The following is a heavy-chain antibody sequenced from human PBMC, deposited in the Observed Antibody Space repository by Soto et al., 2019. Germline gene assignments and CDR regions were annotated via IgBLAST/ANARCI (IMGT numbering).Heavy chain of an antibody. CDR3: ARLSEESSSSNYYYFYMDV. CDR2: MNPQTGNT. D-gene: IGHD6-6*01. CDR1: GGTFSSYT. Sequence: ASVKVSCKASGGTFSSYTISWVRQAPGQGLEWMGWMNPQTGNTDYAEKFQGRVTMTRNTSINTAYMELSGLRSEDTAVYYCARLSEESSSSNYYYFYMDVWGKGSTVTVSS. J-gene: IGHJ6*03. V-gene: IGHV1-8*02.